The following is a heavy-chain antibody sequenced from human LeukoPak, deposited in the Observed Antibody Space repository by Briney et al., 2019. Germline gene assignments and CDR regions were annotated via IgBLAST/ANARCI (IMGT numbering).Heavy chain of an antibody. J-gene: IGHJ4*02. V-gene: IGHV1-69*13. CDR3: ASEASGYSSR. Sequence: GASVKVSCKASGYTFTGYYMHWVRQAPGQGLEWMGGIIPIFGTANYAQKFQGRVTITADESTSTAYMELSSLRSEDTAVYYCASEASGYSSRWGQGTLVTVSS. CDR2: IIPIFGTA. CDR1: GYTFTGYY. D-gene: IGHD5-18*01.